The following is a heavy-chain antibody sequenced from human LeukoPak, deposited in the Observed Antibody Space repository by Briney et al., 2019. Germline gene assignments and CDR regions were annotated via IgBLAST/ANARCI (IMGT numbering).Heavy chain of an antibody. D-gene: IGHD4-17*01. CDR1: GFTFSSYG. CDR2: ISYDGSNK. V-gene: IGHV3-30*18. Sequence: PGGSLRLSCAASGFTFSSYGMHWVRQAPGKGLEWVAVISYDGSNKYYADSVKGRFTISRDNSKNTLYLQMNSLRAEDTAVYYCAKDNAYGDPAVDYWGQGTLVTVSS. CDR3: AKDNAYGDPAVDY. J-gene: IGHJ4*02.